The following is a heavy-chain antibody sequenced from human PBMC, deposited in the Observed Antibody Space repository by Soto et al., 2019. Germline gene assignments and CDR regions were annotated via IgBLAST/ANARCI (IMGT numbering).Heavy chain of an antibody. V-gene: IGHV3-13*01. D-gene: IGHD3-3*01. Sequence: GGSLRLSCAASGFTFSSYDMHWVRQAPGKGLEWVSPIGTAGDTYYPAPVKGRFTISRENAKNSLYLQMNSLRAGDTAVYYCARGPPGYYDFWSGYYPRDYYGMDVWGQGTTVTVSS. CDR2: IGTAGDT. CDR3: ARGPPGYYDFWSGYYPRDYYGMDV. J-gene: IGHJ6*02. CDR1: GFTFSSYD.